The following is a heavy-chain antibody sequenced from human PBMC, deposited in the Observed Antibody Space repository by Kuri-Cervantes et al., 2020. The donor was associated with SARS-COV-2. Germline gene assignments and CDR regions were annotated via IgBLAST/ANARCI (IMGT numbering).Heavy chain of an antibody. Sequence: GGSLRLSCAASGFTLGTYSMNWVRQAPGKGLEWVALISYDGTNKFYADSVKGRFTISRDNSRNTLYLQMNSLRAEDTAVFYCARPDCTINGVCFMDVWGQGTTVTVSS. CDR2: ISYDGTNK. D-gene: IGHD2-8*01. J-gene: IGHJ6*02. CDR3: ARPDCTINGVCFMDV. CDR1: GFTLGTYS. V-gene: IGHV3-30*03.